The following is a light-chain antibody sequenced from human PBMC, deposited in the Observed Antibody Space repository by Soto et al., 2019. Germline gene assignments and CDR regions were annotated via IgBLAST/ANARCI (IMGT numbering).Light chain of an antibody. V-gene: IGLV1-40*01. Sequence: QSVLTQPPSASGAPGQRVTISCTGSTSNIGSIFDVHWYQHLPGTPPKLLIYGNNNRPSGVPDRFSGSKSGTSASLTITGLQPEDEADYYCQSYDSSLSGSVVFGGGTKVTVL. CDR1: TSNIGSIFD. CDR2: GNN. J-gene: IGLJ2*01. CDR3: QSYDSSLSGSVV.